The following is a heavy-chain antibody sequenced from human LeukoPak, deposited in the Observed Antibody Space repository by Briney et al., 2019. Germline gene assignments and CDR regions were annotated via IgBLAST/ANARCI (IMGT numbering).Heavy chain of an antibody. CDR2: ISWNSGSI. CDR1: GFTFDDYA. CDR3: AKGYYDSSGYCLFDY. V-gene: IGHV3-9*01. J-gene: IGHJ4*02. Sequence: GGSLRLSCAASGFTFDDYAMHWGRQAPGKGLEWVSGISWNSGSIGYADSVKGRFTISRDNAKNSLYLQMNSLRAEDTALYYCAKGYYDSSGYCLFDYWGQGTLVTVSS. D-gene: IGHD3-22*01.